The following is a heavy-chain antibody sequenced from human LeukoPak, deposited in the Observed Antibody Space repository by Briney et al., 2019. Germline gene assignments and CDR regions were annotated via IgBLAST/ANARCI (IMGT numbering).Heavy chain of an antibody. Sequence: GGSLRLSCAASGFTLSDYYMSWIRQAPGKGLEWVSYISTSGSTIYYADSVKGRFTISRDNAKNSLYLQMNSLRAEDTAVYYCASQQDYGDYYFDHWGQGTPVTVSS. CDR3: ASQQDYGDYYFDH. V-gene: IGHV3-11*04. D-gene: IGHD4-17*01. CDR1: GFTLSDYY. J-gene: IGHJ4*02. CDR2: ISTSGSTI.